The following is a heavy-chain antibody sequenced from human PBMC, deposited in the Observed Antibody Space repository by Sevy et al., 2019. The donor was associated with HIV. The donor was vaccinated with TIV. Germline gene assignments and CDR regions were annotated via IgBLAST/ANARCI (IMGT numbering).Heavy chain of an antibody. J-gene: IGHJ4*02. CDR3: ARVPSGYSSGWFPLFFDY. Sequence: SETLSLTCTVSGGSICSYYWSWIRQPPGKGLEWIGYIYYSGSTNYNPSLKSRVTISVDTSKNQFSLKLSSVTAADTAVYYCARVPSGYSSGWFPLFFDYWGQGTLVTVSS. D-gene: IGHD6-19*01. CDR1: GGSICSYY. CDR2: IYYSGST. V-gene: IGHV4-59*01.